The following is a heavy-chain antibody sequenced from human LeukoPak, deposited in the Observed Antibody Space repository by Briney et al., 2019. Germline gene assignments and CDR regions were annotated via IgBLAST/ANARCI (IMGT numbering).Heavy chain of an antibody. CDR2: IRYDGSNK. J-gene: IGHJ4*02. Sequence: GGSLRLSCAASGFTFSSYGMHWVRQAPGKGLEWVAFIRYDGSNKYYADSVKGRFTISRDNSKNTLYLQMNSLRAEDTAVYYCAKVKYYYGSGSYQGPDYWGQGTLVTVSS. CDR1: GFTFSSYG. V-gene: IGHV3-30*02. D-gene: IGHD3-10*01. CDR3: AKVKYYYGSGSYQGPDY.